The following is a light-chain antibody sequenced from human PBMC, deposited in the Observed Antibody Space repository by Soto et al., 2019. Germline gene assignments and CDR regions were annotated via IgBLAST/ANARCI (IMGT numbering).Light chain of an antibody. V-gene: IGLV3-21*04. J-gene: IGLJ2*01. CDR3: QVWDSSSDHVV. CDR1: NLGSKN. CDR2: YDS. Sequence: SYELTQPPSVSVAPGKTATITCGGNNLGSKNVDWYQQRPGQAPVMVIYYDSDRPSGIPERFSGSNSGNTATLIITRVEAGDEADYHCQVWDSSSDHVVFGGGTKVTVL.